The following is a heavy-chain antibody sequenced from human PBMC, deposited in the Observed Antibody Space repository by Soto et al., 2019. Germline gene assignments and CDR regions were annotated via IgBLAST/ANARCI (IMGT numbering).Heavy chain of an antibody. D-gene: IGHD5-18*01. CDR2: ISWDGGST. CDR3: EKDYFRYTAMVRAWDY. CDR1: GFTFDDYA. V-gene: IGHV3-43D*04. J-gene: IGHJ4*02. Sequence: EVQLVESGGVVVQPGGSVRVSCAASGFTFDDYAMHWVRQAPGKGLEWVSRISWDGGSTYYADYVKGRFTISRDNSKNSLYLQMNSLSAEDTALYYCEKDYFRYTAMVRAWDYWGQGTLVTVSS.